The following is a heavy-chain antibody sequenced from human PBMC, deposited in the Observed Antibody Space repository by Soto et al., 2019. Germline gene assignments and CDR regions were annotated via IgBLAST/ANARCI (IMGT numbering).Heavy chain of an antibody. D-gene: IGHD6-6*01. V-gene: IGHV3-30*03. CDR1: GFTFSGYG. J-gene: IGHJ4*02. CDR2: VSYDGHNK. CDR3: TFSDSSEVDH. Sequence: VQLVESGGDVVQPGKSLTLSCGASGFTFSGYGMHWVRQAPGNGLGWVSFVSYDGHNKYYGDSVRGRFTIARDNSKRTLFLHMNSLRKEDTAVYYCTFSDSSEVDHWGQGALVTVSA.